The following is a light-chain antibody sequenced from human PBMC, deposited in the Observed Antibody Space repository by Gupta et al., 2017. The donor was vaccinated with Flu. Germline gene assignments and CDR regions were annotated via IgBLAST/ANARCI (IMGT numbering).Light chain of an antibody. V-gene: IGKV1-5*03. CDR2: KAS. CDR1: QGISSW. Sequence: SVGDRVTITCRASQGISSWLAWYQQKPGKAPKFLISKASSLESGVPSRFSGNRSGTEFTLTISSLQPDDFATYYCQQDDNYPLTFGGGTKVEIK. J-gene: IGKJ4*01. CDR3: QQDDNYPLT.